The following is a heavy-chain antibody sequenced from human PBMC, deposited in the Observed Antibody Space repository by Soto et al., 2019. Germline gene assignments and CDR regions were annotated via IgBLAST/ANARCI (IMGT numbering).Heavy chain of an antibody. Sequence: ASVKVSCKASGYTFTSYDINWVRQATGQGLEWMGWMNPNSGNTGYAQKFQGRVTMTRNTSISTAYMELSSLRSEDTAVYYCARGTRIAARRNYYYYMDVWGKGTTVTV. J-gene: IGHJ6*03. CDR3: ARGTRIAARRNYYYYMDV. D-gene: IGHD6-6*01. CDR1: GYTFTSYD. CDR2: MNPNSGNT. V-gene: IGHV1-8*01.